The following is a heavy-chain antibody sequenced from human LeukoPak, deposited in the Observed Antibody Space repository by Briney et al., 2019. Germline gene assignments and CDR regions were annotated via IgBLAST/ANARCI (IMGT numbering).Heavy chain of an antibody. D-gene: IGHD1-1*01. J-gene: IGHJ6*02. CDR3: AREGEHYYYYYGMDV. CDR2: IYTSGST. Sequence: SETLSLTCTVSGGSISSSSYYWGWIRQPPGKGLEWIGRIYTSGSTNYNPSLKSRVTMSVDTSKNQFSLKLSSVTAADTAVYYCAREGEHYYYYYGMDVWGQGTTVTVSS. CDR1: GGSISSSSYY. V-gene: IGHV4-39*07.